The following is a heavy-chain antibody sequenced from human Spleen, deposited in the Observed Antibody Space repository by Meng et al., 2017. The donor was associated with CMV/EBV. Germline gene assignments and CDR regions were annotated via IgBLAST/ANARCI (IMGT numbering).Heavy chain of an antibody. V-gene: IGHV3-21*01. CDR3: VRSSTRGY. Sequence: GGSLRLSCAASGFPFISYTMNWVRQAPGKGLEWVSSISSSSTYIYYADSVKGRFIISRDNAKNSLYLQLNSLRAEDTAVYYCVRSSTRGYWGQGTLVTVSS. CDR1: GFPFISYT. CDR2: ISSSSTYI. D-gene: IGHD4-11*01. J-gene: IGHJ4*02.